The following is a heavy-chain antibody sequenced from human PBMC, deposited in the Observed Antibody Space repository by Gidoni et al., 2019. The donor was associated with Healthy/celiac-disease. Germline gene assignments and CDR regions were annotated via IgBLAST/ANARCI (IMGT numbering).Heavy chain of an antibody. J-gene: IGHJ4*02. CDR2: IYHSGST. D-gene: IGHD6-13*01. Sequence: QVQLQESGPGLVKPSGTLSITCAVSGGSISSSNWWSWVRQPPGKGLEWIGEIYHSGSTNYNPSHKSRVTRSVDKSKNQLSLKLSSVTAADTAVYYCARAGYSSSWRLDYWGQGTLVTVSS. CDR3: ARAGYSSSWRLDY. CDR1: GGSISSSNW. V-gene: IGHV4-4*02.